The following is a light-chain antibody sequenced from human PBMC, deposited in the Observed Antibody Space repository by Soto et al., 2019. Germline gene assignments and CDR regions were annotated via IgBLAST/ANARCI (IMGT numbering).Light chain of an antibody. CDR1: QSVSSN. Sequence: EIVMTQSPATLSLSPRERATLSCRASQSVSSNLAWSQQKPGQAPRLLFYGASTRATGIPARFSGSGSGTEFTLTISSQQSEDFAVYYCQASGFTFGPGTKVDIK. CDR2: GAS. V-gene: IGKV3-15*01. CDR3: QASGFT. J-gene: IGKJ3*01.